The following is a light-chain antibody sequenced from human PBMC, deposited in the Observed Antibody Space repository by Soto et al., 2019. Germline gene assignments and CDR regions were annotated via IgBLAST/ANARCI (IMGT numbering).Light chain of an antibody. CDR3: QQSYTSPRT. CDR2: ATS. CDR1: QSISRY. J-gene: IGKJ1*01. Sequence: IHLTQPPSSLSAPLGDRVTIGFRASQSISRYLNWYQQKPGLAPKLLIYATSALQSGVPSRFSGSGSGTDYTLTISSLQLEDFATYYCQQSYTSPRTFGQGTKVDI. V-gene: IGKV1-39*01.